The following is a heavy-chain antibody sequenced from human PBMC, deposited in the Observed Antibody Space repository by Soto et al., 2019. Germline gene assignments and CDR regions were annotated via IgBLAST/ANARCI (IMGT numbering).Heavy chain of an antibody. J-gene: IGHJ4*02. D-gene: IGHD3-16*01. CDR2: INPNADKT. CDR1: GYTFTTYD. CDR3: ARQRRGTWYYFDH. V-gene: IGHV1-8*01. Sequence: QVQLVQSGAEVKKPGASVKVSCKTSGYTFTTYDINWVRQATGQGLEWMGWINPNADKTGFAQKYQGRVTMNRDTSINTVYMELNNLRSEDTDVYYCARQRRGTWYYFDHWGQGTLVTVSS.